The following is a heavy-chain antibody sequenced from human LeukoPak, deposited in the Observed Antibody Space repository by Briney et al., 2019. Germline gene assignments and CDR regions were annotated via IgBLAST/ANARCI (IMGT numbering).Heavy chain of an antibody. CDR1: GFNFRSHA. J-gene: IGHJ4*02. CDR3: ARENKVRGVTYSFDY. V-gene: IGHV3-33*01. Sequence: PGGSLRLSCAASGFNFRSHAMHWVRQAPGKGLEWVALIWYDGSKTYYEDSMKGRVTISRDNSKNTLYLQMNSLRAEDTAVYYCARENKVRGVTYSFDYWGQGTLVTVSS. CDR2: IWYDGSKT. D-gene: IGHD3-10*01.